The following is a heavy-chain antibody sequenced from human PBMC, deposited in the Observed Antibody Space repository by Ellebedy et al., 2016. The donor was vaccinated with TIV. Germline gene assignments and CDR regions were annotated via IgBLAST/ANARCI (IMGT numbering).Heavy chain of an antibody. CDR2: MNPNSGNT. Sequence: ASVKVSXXASGYTFTGYYMHWVRQATGQGLEWMGWMNPNSGNTGYAQKFQGRVTMTRNTSISTAYMELSSLRSEDTAVYYCARGSSWWGNSMDVWGQGTTVTVSS. V-gene: IGHV1-8*02. D-gene: IGHD2-15*01. CDR1: GYTFTGYY. J-gene: IGHJ6*02. CDR3: ARGSSWWGNSMDV.